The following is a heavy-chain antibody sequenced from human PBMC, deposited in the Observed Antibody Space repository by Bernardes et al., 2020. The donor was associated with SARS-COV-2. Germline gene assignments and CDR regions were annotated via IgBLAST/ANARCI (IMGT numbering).Heavy chain of an antibody. V-gene: IGHV4-34*01. Sequence: EHLALACPVFGRSLSDYYWIWIRQPPWKGLAWNGDINDTGSHDYNPSLTSRATISVDTSKKQVSLKLASVTAADSGVYYCARDGTPRWGSTSCYSCDSGYWFAPWGQGSLVTISS. J-gene: IGHJ5*02. D-gene: IGHD2-2*01. CDR1: GRSLSDYY. CDR3: ARDGTPRWGSTSCYSCDSGYWFAP. CDR2: INDTGSH.